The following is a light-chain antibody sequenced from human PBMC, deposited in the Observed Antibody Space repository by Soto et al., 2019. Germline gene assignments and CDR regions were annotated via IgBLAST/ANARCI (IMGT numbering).Light chain of an antibody. Sequence: QSVLTQPASVSESPGQSITISCTGTSSDVESYKLVSWYQQHPDKAPKLIIYEGNKRPSGVSNRFSGSKSGNTASLTISGLQAEDDADYYCCSYAGSTTLYVFGTGTKVTVL. CDR1: SSDVESYKL. V-gene: IGLV2-23*01. CDR3: CSYAGSTTLYV. CDR2: EGN. J-gene: IGLJ1*01.